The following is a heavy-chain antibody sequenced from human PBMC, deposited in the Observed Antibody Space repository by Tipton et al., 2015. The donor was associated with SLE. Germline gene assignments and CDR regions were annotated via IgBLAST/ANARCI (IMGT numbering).Heavy chain of an antibody. J-gene: IGHJ3*02. CDR3: ARVHNWGEFRDAFDI. CDR2: MNPNSGNT. D-gene: IGHD7-27*01. V-gene: IGHV1-8*02. Sequence: QSGAEVKKPGASVKVSCKASGYTFTSYDINWVRQATGQGLEGMGWMNPNSGNTGYAQKLQGRVTMTTDTSTSTAYMELRSLRSDDTAVYYWARVHNWGEFRDAFDIWGQGTMVTVSS. CDR1: GYTFTSYD.